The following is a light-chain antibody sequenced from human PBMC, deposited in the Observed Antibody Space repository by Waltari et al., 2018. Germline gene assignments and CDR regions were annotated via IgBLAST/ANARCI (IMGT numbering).Light chain of an antibody. J-gene: IGLJ3*02. CDR1: SSNIGSNY. V-gene: IGLV1-47*01. CDR2: TDK. Sequence: QSVLTQPSSASGTPGQRVTISCSGSSSNIGSNYVYWYQQLPGTAPKLLIHTDKHRPSGVPDRFSASKSGASASLAISGLRSDDEADYYCAAWDDSLTGRVFGGGTKLTVL. CDR3: AAWDDSLTGRV.